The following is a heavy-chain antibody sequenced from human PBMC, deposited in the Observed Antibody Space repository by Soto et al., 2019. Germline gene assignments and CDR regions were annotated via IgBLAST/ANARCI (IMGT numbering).Heavy chain of an antibody. Sequence: SETLSITCTVSGGSISSNYWTWIRQPPGKGLEWIGYVYNSGSTNYNPSLKSRVTISEDTSKSQFSLKVNSMTAADTAVYYCARYRREAVAGYTLDNWGQGILVTVSS. D-gene: IGHD6-13*01. CDR3: ARYRREAVAGYTLDN. CDR2: VYNSGST. J-gene: IGHJ4*02. CDR1: GGSISSNY. V-gene: IGHV4-59*01.